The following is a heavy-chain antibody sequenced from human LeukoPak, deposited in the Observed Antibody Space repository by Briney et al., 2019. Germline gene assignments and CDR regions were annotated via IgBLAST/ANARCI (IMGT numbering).Heavy chain of an antibody. Sequence: SQTLSLTCAISGDSVSSNSATWNWIRQSPSRGLEWLGRAYYRSKWYNDYAVSVKSRITINPDTSKSQFSLQLNSVTPEDTAVYYCTRAGSYGYYWYFDLWGRGTLVTVSA. CDR2: AYYRSKWYN. CDR3: TRAGSYGYYWYFDL. CDR1: GDSVSSNSAT. V-gene: IGHV6-1*01. D-gene: IGHD5-18*01. J-gene: IGHJ2*01.